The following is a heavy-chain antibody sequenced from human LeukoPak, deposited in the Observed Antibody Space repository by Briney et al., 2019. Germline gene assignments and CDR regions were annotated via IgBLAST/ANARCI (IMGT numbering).Heavy chain of an antibody. CDR1: GFTFSSYG. D-gene: IGHD2-2*03. CDR2: ISYDGSNK. CDR3: AKSGGTGYCSSTSCRSYYFDY. Sequence: GGSLRLSCAASGFTFSSYGMHWVRQASGKGLEWVAVISYDGSNKYYADSVKGRFTISRDNSKNTLYLQMNSLRAEDTAVYYCAKSGGTGYCSSTSCRSYYFDYWGQGTLVTVSS. J-gene: IGHJ4*02. V-gene: IGHV3-30*18.